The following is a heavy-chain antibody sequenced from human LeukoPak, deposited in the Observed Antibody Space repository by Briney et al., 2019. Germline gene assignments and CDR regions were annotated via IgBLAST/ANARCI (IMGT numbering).Heavy chain of an antibody. CDR2: ISSSSRSI. D-gene: IGHD1-26*01. V-gene: IGHV3-48*02. CDR3: ARVWGSGSYLLY. Sequence: GGSLSLSCAASGFTFSSYSMNWVRQAPGKGLEWVSYISSSSRSIYYADSVKGRFTISRDNAKNSLYLKMNSLRDEDTAVYYCARVWGSGSYLLYWGQGTLVTVSS. CDR1: GFTFSSYS. J-gene: IGHJ4*02.